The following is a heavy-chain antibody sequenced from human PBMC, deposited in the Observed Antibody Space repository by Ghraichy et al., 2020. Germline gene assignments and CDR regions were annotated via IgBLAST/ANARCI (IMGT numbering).Heavy chain of an antibody. CDR2: IYYSGST. CDR3: ARRQRWLDGFDYYYYGMDV. CDR1: GGSISSYY. V-gene: IGHV4-59*01. J-gene: IGHJ6*02. D-gene: IGHD6-19*01. Sequence: SETLSLTCTVSGGSISSYYWSWIRQPPGKGLEWIGYIYYSGSTNYNPSLKSRVTISVDTSKNQFSLKLSSVTAADTAVYYCARRQRWLDGFDYYYYGMDVWGQGTTVTVSS.